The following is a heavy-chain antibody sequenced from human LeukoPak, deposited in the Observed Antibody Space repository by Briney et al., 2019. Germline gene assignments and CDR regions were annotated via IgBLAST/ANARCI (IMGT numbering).Heavy chain of an antibody. CDR1: GFTFSSYG. CDR2: ISYDGSNK. CDR3: AKGAKVGALANDAFDI. D-gene: IGHD1-26*01. V-gene: IGHV3-30*18. Sequence: GGSLRLSCAASGFTFSSYGMHWVRRAPGKGLEWVAVISYDGSNKYYADSVKGRFTISRDNSKNTLYLQMNSLRAEDTAVYYCAKGAKVGALANDAFDIWGQGTMVTVSS. J-gene: IGHJ3*02.